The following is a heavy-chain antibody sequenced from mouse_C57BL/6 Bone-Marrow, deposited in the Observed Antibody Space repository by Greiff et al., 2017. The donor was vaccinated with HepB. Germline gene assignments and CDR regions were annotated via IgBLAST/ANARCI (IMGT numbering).Heavy chain of an antibody. CDR2: ISYDGSN. Sequence: EVQLQESGPGLVKPSQSLSLTCSVTGYSITSGYYWNWIRQFPGNKLEWMGDISYDGSNNSNPSRKNRISITRDTSKNQFFLKLNSVTTQDTATYYCASYDGDYWGQGTTLTVSS. CDR1: GYSITSGYY. J-gene: IGHJ2*01. D-gene: IGHD2-12*01. V-gene: IGHV3-6*01. CDR3: ASYDGDY.